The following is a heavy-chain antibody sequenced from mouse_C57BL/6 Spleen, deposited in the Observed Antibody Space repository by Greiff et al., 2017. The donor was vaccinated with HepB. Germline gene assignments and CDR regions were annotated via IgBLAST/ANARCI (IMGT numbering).Heavy chain of an antibody. CDR1: GYTFTDYN. Sequence: EVKLMESGPELVKPGASVKIPCKASGYTFTDYNMDWVKQSHGKSLEWLGDINPNNGGTIYNQKFKGKATLTVDKSASTAYMELRSLTSEDTAVYYCARSGYDGYYDYFDYWGQGTTLTVSS. CDR2: INPNNGGT. J-gene: IGHJ2*01. V-gene: IGHV1-18*01. CDR3: ARSGYDGYYDYFDY. D-gene: IGHD2-3*01.